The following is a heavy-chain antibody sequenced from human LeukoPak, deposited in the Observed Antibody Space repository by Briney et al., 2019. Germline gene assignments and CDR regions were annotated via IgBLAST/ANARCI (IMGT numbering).Heavy chain of an antibody. D-gene: IGHD2-21*02. CDR1: GYTFTGYY. CDR3: ASVYCGGDCYSQIPYYYYGMDV. Sequence: ASVKVSCKASGYTFTGYYMHWVRQAPRQGLEWMGWINPNSGGTNYAQKFQGRVTMTRDTSISTAYMELSRLRSDDTAVYYCASVYCGGDCYSQIPYYYYGMDVWGQGTTVTVSS. CDR2: INPNSGGT. V-gene: IGHV1-2*02. J-gene: IGHJ6*02.